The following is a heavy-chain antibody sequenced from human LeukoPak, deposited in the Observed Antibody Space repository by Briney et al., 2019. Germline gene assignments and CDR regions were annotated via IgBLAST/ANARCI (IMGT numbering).Heavy chain of an antibody. Sequence: SETLSLTCTVSRVSVSSGGHYWVWVRQPPGTGLEWLGAISYSANSYYSPSHKSRVTISIDMSKNQFSLRLSSVTAADTAFYYCARQCSSISCPIDYWGQGNLVTVSS. J-gene: IGHJ4*02. CDR1: RVSVSSGGHY. D-gene: IGHD2-2*01. CDR2: ISYSANS. CDR3: ARQCSSISCPIDY. V-gene: IGHV4-39*01.